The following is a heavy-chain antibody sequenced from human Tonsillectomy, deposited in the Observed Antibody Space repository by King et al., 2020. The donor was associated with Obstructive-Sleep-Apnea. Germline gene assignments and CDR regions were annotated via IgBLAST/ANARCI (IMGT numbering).Heavy chain of an antibody. CDR2: IYYSGST. CDR1: GGSISSGGYY. D-gene: IGHD3-9*01. V-gene: IGHV4-31*03. Sequence: LQLQESGPGLVKPSQTLSLTCTVSGGSISSGGYYWSWIRQHPGKGLEWIGYIYYSGSTYYNPSLKSRVTISVDTSKNQFSLKLSSVTAADTAVYDCARTGYDILTGYESDYYYYGMDVWGQGTTVTVSS. J-gene: IGHJ6*02. CDR3: ARTGYDILTGYESDYYYYGMDV.